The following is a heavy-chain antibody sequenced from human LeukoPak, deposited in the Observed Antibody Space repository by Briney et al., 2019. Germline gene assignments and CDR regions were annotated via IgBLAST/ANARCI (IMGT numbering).Heavy chain of an antibody. CDR3: AKVDDYGGPLDY. D-gene: IGHD4-23*01. V-gene: IGHV3-23*01. CDR1: GFTFSSYA. J-gene: IGHJ4*02. Sequence: GSLRLSCAASGFTFSSYAMSWVRQAPGKGLEWVSAISGSGGSTYYADSVKGRFTISRGNSKNTLYLQMNSLRAEDTAVYYCAKVDDYGGPLDYWGQGTLVTVSS. CDR2: ISGSGGST.